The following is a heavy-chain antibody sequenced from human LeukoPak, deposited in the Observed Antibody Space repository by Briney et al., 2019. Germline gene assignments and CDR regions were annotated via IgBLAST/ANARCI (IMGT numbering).Heavy chain of an antibody. V-gene: IGHV3-7*01. CDR3: ARDRGYFTFDY. CDR2: MKEDGGEI. Sequence: GGSLRLSCEASAFTFSSYWMSWVRQAPGKGLEWVANMKEDGGEINYVDSVKGRFTISRDNAKNSLFLQMNSLRVEDTAVYYCARDRGYFTFDYWGQGTLVTVSS. CDR1: AFTFSSYW. D-gene: IGHD3-10*01. J-gene: IGHJ4*02.